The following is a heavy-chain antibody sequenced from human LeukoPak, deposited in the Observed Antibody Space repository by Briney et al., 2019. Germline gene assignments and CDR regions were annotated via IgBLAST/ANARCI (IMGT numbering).Heavy chain of an antibody. CDR3: ASESPYGMAV. J-gene: IGHJ6*02. CDR2: IYSGGST. V-gene: IGHV3-66*01. Sequence: GGSLRLSCAASGVTLNNNYMSWVRQAPGKALEWVSVIYSGGSTYYADSVTARFTISRDKSKNTVYLQMNSLRAEGTAVYYCASESPYGMAVWGQGTTVTVSS. CDR1: GVTLNNNY.